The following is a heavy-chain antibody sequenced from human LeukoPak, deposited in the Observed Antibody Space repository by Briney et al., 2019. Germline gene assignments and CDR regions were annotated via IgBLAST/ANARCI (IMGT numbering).Heavy chain of an antibody. J-gene: IGHJ3*02. CDR1: GGSISSSSYY. V-gene: IGHV4-39*01. Sequence: SETLSLTCTVSGGSISSSSYYWGWIRQPPGKGLEWIGSIYYSGRTYHNPSLRSRVTISVDTSKNQFSLKLSPVTAADTAVYYCARPAYGSGSLSAFDIWGQGTMVTVSS. D-gene: IGHD3-10*01. CDR3: ARPAYGSGSLSAFDI. CDR2: IYYSGRT.